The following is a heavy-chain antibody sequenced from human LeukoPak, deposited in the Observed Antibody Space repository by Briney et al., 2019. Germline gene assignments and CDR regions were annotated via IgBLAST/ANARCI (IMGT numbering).Heavy chain of an antibody. CDR3: ARARRSGGITLIRGVKDRGWFDS. V-gene: IGHV3-30*02. Sequence: GGSLRLSCAASGFTFSSYGMHWVRQAPGKGLEWVAFIRYDGSNKYYADSVKVRFTISRDNSKNTLYLQMNSLRAEDTAVHYCARARRSGGITLIRGVKDRGWFDSWGQGTLVTVSS. D-gene: IGHD3-10*01. CDR1: GFTFSSYG. CDR2: IRYDGSNK. J-gene: IGHJ5*01.